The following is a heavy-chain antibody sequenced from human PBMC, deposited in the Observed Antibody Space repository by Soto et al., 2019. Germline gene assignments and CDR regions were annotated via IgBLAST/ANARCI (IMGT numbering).Heavy chain of an antibody. CDR3: ARVVLTITRGAFDA. CDR2: ISHSGTS. V-gene: IGHV4-4*02. J-gene: IGHJ3*01. D-gene: IGHD3-9*01. CDR1: GGSISSSHW. Sequence: QVQLQESGPGLVKPSGTLSLTCAVSGGSISSSHWWTWVRQSPGKGLEYIGEISHSGTSNSNPSLKSRVTLSVDKSKNLFSLTLTSVTAADTAVYYWARVVLTITRGAFDAWGQGTLVIVSS.